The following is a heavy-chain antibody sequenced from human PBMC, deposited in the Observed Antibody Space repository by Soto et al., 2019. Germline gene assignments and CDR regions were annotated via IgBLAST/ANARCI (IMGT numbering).Heavy chain of an antibody. J-gene: IGHJ4*02. Sequence: QVQLQESGPGLVKPSQTLSLTCTVSGGSISSGDYYWSWIRQPPGKGLEWIGYIYYSGSTNSNPSLKSRVTISVDTSKNQFSLKLSSVTAADTAVYYCARIPYFYTGSGYRPKYFFDYWGQGTLVTVSS. CDR1: GGSISSGDYY. D-gene: IGHD3-22*01. CDR3: ARIPYFYTGSGYRPKYFFDY. CDR2: IYYSGST. V-gene: IGHV4-30-4*01.